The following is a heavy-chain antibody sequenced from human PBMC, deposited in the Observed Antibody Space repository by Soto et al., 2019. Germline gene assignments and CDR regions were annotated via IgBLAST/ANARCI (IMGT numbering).Heavy chain of an antibody. CDR3: AKDPLAARYSSSWFFDY. D-gene: IGHD6-13*01. J-gene: IGHJ4*02. CDR1: GFTFSSYA. V-gene: IGHV3-23*01. CDR2: ISGSGGST. Sequence: GGSLRLSCAASGFTFSSYAMSWVRQAPGKGLEWVSAISGSGGSTYYADSVKGQFTISRDNSKNTVYLQMNSLRAEDTAVYYCAKDPLAARYSSSWFFDYWGQGTLVTVSS.